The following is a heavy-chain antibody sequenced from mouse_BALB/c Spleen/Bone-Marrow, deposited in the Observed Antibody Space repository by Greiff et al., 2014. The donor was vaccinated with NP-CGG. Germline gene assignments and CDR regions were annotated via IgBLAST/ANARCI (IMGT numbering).Heavy chain of an antibody. CDR3: ARQITTVDYAMDY. Sequence: LKESGAERAHPVASVQRRSKDSGYTFTSYWMHWVKQRPGQGLEWIGYINPSTGYTEYNQKFKDKATLTADKSSSTAYMQLSSLTSEDSAVYYCARQITTVDYAMDYWGQGTSVTVSS. CDR1: GYTFTSYW. J-gene: IGHJ4*01. D-gene: IGHD1-1*01. V-gene: IGHV1-7*01. CDR2: INPSTGYT.